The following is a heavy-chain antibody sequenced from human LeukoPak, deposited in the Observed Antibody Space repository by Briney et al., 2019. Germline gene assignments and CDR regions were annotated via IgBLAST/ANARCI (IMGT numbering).Heavy chain of an antibody. CDR1: GVSISSTSYC. V-gene: IGHV4-39*07. CDR2: IYYSGRT. Sequence: PSETLSLTCTVSGVSISSTSYCWGWIRQPPGKGLEWIGSIYYSGRTYYNPSLKSRFTISVDTPKNQFSLKLNSVTAADTAVYYCARGFGGLGNPTLYDYWGQGTLVTVSS. J-gene: IGHJ4*02. CDR3: ARGFGGLGNPTLYDY. D-gene: IGHD3/OR15-3a*01.